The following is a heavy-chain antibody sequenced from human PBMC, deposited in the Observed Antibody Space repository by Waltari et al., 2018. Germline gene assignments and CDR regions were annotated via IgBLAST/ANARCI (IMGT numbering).Heavy chain of an antibody. J-gene: IGHJ5*02. D-gene: IGHD2-21*02. V-gene: IGHV4-4*02. Sequence: QVQLQESGPGLVKPSGTLSITCAVSGVSITITNWWNWVRQPPGKGLEWIGEIYHLENTNYKPSLKSRVTIALDKAKNRFSLHLTSVTAADTAIYFCAAYPRGGDWRLDPWGQGMLVTVSS. CDR2: IYHLENT. CDR3: AAYPRGGDWRLDP. CDR1: GVSITITNW.